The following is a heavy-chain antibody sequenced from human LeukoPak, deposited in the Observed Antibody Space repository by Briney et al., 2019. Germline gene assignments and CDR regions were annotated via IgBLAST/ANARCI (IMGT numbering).Heavy chain of an antibody. CDR1: GYXFTSYW. CDR3: ARMGTSGYFSHFDY. V-gene: IGHV5-10-1*01. Sequence: GESLKISCNGSGYXFTSYWISWVRQMPGKGLQWMGRIDPSDSYTNYSPSFQGHVTISADKSINTAYLQWSSLKASDTAIYYCARMGTSGYFSHFDYWGQGTLVTVSS. D-gene: IGHD3-22*01. J-gene: IGHJ4*02. CDR2: IDPSDSYT.